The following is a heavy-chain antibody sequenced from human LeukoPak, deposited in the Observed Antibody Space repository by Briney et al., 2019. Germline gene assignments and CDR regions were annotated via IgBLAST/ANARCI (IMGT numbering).Heavy chain of an antibody. CDR1: GGSISSSNYY. CDR2: VYYSGST. Sequence: SETLSLTCTVSGGSISSSNYYWGWIRQPPGEGLEWIGSVYYSGSTYYNPSLKSRVTISVDRSKNQFSLKLTSVTAADTAVYYCARHVGYCSSDTCYSTWYFDLWGRGTLVTVSS. V-gene: IGHV4-39*01. D-gene: IGHD2-15*01. CDR3: ARHVGYCSSDTCYSTWYFDL. J-gene: IGHJ2*01.